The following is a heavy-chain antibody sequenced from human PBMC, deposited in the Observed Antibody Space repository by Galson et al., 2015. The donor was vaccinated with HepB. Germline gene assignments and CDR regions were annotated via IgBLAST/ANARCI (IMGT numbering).Heavy chain of an antibody. J-gene: IGHJ4*02. CDR3: ARAVSSWLSNFDY. CDR2: ISSSSSYI. Sequence: SLRLSCAASGFTFGSYSMNWVRQAPGKGLEWVSSISSSSSYIYYADSVKGRFTISRDNAKNSLYLQMNSLRAEDTAVYYCARAVSSWLSNFDYWGQGTLVTVSS. CDR1: GFTFGSYS. V-gene: IGHV3-21*01. D-gene: IGHD6-13*01.